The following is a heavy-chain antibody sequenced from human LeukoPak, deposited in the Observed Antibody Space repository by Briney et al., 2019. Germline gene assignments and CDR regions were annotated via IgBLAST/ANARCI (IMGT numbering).Heavy chain of an antibody. J-gene: IGHJ5*02. CDR3: TRGRLGCSGGNCYRNWFDP. D-gene: IGHD2-15*01. CDR2: VSYSGST. CDR1: GGSISTNY. V-gene: IGHV4-59*01. Sequence: PSETLSLTCSVSGGSISTNYWSWIRQPPGKGLEWIGYVSYSGSTNYNPSLKSRVTISVDTSKNQFSLKLTSVTAADTAVYYCTRGRLGCSGGNCYRNWFDPWGQGTLVTVSS.